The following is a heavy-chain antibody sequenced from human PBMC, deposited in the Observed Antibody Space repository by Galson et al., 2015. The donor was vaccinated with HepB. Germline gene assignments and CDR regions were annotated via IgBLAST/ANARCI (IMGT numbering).Heavy chain of an antibody. CDR1: GFSFDTYA. J-gene: IGHJ3*02. Sequence: CAASGFSFDTYAMHWVRQAPGKGLEWVATITYEGNNKYYGNSVKGRLTISRDTSKSTLYLEMNSLRDEDTAVYYCSREYCSRGSCYNAFDIWGQGTMVTVSS. V-gene: IGHV3-30*04. D-gene: IGHD2-15*01. CDR3: SREYCSRGSCYNAFDI. CDR2: ITYEGNNK.